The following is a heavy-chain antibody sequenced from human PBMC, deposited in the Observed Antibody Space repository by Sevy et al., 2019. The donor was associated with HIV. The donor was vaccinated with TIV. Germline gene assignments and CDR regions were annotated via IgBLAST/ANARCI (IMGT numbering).Heavy chain of an antibody. J-gene: IGHJ4*02. CDR3: AHGLRFLEWLPRLYYFDY. V-gene: IGHV2-5*02. CDR1: GFSLSTSGVG. CDR2: IYWDDDK. Sequence: SGPTLVKPTQTLTLTCTFSGFSLSTSGVGVGWIRQPPGKALEWLALIYWDDDKRYSQSLKSRLTITKDTSKNQVVLTMTNMDPVDTATYYCAHGLRFLEWLPRLYYFDYWGQGTLVTVSS. D-gene: IGHD3-3*01.